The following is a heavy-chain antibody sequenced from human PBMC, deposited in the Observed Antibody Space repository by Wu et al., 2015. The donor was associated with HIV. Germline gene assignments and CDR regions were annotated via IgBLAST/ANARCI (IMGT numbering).Heavy chain of an antibody. CDR3: ASSWDSSGSGDA. CDR1: AYTFSNYD. Sequence: QLQLVQSGAEVKKPGASVKVSCKASAYTFSNYDMNWVRQATGQGLEWMGWMNPNSGNTGYAQKFQGRVTMTRNTSLNTAYMELSGLKSEDTAVYYCASSWDSSGSGDAWGQGTLVTVSS. J-gene: IGHJ5*02. D-gene: IGHD3-22*01. CDR2: MNPNSGNT. V-gene: IGHV1-8*01.